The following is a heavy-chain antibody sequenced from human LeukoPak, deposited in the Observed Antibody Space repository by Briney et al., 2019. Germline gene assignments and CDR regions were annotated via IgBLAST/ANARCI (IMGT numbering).Heavy chain of an antibody. CDR1: GGSISSSAYS. D-gene: IGHD6-13*01. Sequence: SETLSLTCTVSGGSISSSAYSWGWIRQPPGKGLDWIGNIYDSGNTYYNPSLKGRVTISVDTSKNQFSLKLNSVTAADTAVYYCARQYGPGYSSTWYFDYWGLGTLVTVSS. J-gene: IGHJ4*02. CDR2: IYDSGNT. V-gene: IGHV4-39*01. CDR3: ARQYGPGYSSTWYFDY.